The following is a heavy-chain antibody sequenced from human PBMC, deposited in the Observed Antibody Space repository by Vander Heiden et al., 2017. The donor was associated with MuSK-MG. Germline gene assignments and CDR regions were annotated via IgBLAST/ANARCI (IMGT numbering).Heavy chain of an antibody. CDR3: AIDRPTTPQNY. Sequence: LQLLESGGGLVRPVRSLKLSCAPSGFPFSSYPTRWVRQAPGKGMEWVSSFSGSGGSIDVADSVKGRFTISRYNVKNMLYMQLNRLKHEDTAGGYGAIDRPTTPQNYRGQGRMVTVYS. J-gene: IGHJ4*02. V-gene: IGHV3-23*01. CDR2: FSGSGGSI. CDR1: GFPFSSYP.